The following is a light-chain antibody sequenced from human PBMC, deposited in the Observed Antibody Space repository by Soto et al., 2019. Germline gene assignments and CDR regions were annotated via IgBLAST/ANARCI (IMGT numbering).Light chain of an antibody. J-gene: IGKJ4*01. CDR2: WAS. CDR3: QQPYGRPIT. Sequence: DIVMTQSPDSLAVSLGERATINCKSSQSVLSSSDNKNYLAWYQQKPGQPPKLLIYWASTRASGVPDRFSGRGFGTSFTLTTSSLQAADVGVYHCQQPYGRPITFGGGTTVQIK. V-gene: IGKV4-1*01. CDR1: QSVLSSSDNKNY.